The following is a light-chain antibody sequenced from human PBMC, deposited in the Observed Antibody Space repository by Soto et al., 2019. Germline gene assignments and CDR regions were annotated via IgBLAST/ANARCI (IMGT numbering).Light chain of an antibody. CDR1: QSISTS. CDR3: QHFGGLLPVT. CDR2: GAS. V-gene: IGKV1-39*01. Sequence: DIQRDQSPSSLSASVSNRGSITCRTSQSISTSSNWYQQKAGQAPKLLIYGASTLQSGVPLRFSGSGSGTDFTLTISRLEPEDFAVSYCQHFGGLLPVTFGQGTRLE. J-gene: IGKJ5*01.